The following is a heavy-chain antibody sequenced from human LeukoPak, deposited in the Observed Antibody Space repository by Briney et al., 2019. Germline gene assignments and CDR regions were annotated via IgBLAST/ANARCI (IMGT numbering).Heavy chain of an antibody. CDR2: IYYSGST. Sequence: SDTLSLTCTVSGDSISTSKSYWGWIRQPPLKGLEWIGSIYYSGSTYYNPSLKSRVTISVDTSKNQFSLKLSSVTAADTAVYYCARVAPDYCSSTSCAGKRFDPWGQGTLVTVSS. D-gene: IGHD2-2*01. CDR3: ARVAPDYCSSTSCAGKRFDP. J-gene: IGHJ5*02. V-gene: IGHV4-39*07. CDR1: GDSISTSKSY.